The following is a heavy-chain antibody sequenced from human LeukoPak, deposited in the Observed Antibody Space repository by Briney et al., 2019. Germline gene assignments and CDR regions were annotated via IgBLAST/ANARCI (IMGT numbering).Heavy chain of an antibody. CDR3: ATNPAATRGFDN. J-gene: IGHJ4*02. D-gene: IGHD2-2*01. CDR2: INPNSGGT. V-gene: IGHV1-2*02. CDR1: GYTFTAYY. Sequence: AASVTVPCKASGYTFTAYYMHWLRQAPGQGLEWMGWINPNSGGTKYAQKFQGRATMTRDTSISTAYMEVSRLRSDDTAVYYCATNPAATRGFDNWGQGTLVTVSS.